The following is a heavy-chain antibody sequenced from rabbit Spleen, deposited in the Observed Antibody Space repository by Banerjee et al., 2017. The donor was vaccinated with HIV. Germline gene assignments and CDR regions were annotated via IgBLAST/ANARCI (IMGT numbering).Heavy chain of an antibody. CDR1: GFSFSSSYY. D-gene: IGHD1-1*01. V-gene: IGHV1S45*01. CDR2: IGSSGNT. Sequence: QEQLEESGGDLVKPEGSLTLTCTVSGFSFSSSYYMCWVRQAPGKGPEWIACIGSSGNTYYASWAKGRFTVSKTSSTTVTLQMTSLTAADTATYFCARDLVTVIGWNFNLWGQGTLVT. CDR3: ARDLVTVIGWNFNL. J-gene: IGHJ4*01.